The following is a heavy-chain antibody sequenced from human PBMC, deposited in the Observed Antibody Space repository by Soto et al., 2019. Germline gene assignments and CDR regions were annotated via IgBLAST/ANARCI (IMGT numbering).Heavy chain of an antibody. D-gene: IGHD3-22*01. J-gene: IGHJ3*02. CDR3: ARAPGSVECDDSSGDAFDI. V-gene: IGHV3-11*01. Sequence: GGSLRLSCAASGFTFSDYYMSWIRQAPGKGLEWVSYISSSGSTIYYEDSVKGRFTISMDNAKNSLYLQMNSLRAEDTAVYYCARAPGSVECDDSSGDAFDIWGQGTMVTVSS. CDR2: ISSSGSTI. CDR1: GFTFSDYY.